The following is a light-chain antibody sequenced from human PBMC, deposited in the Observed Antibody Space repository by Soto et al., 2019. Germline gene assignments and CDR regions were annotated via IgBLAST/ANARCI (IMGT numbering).Light chain of an antibody. V-gene: IGKV1-39*01. J-gene: IGKJ5*01. CDR2: ASS. CDR3: QQTDSIPIT. Sequence: DIQMTQSPSSLSASVGDRVTITCRASQTISNSLNWYQQRPGKAPNLLIYASSSLQSGAPPRFSGSGSGTDFTLNINSLQPEDFATYYCQQTDSIPITFGQGTRLEIK. CDR1: QTISNS.